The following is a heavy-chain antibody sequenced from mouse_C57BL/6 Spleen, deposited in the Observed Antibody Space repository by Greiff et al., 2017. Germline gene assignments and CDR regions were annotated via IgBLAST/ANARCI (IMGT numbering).Heavy chain of an antibody. CDR1: GFTFNTYA. CDR2: IRSKSSNYAT. Sequence: EVQRVESGGGLVQPKGSLKLSCAASGFTFNTYAMHWVRQAPGKGLEWVARIRSKSSNYATYYADSVQDRFTISRDDSQSMLYLQKNNLKTEDTAMYYCVRGGDYYGDFDYWGQGTTLTVSS. V-gene: IGHV10-3*01. CDR3: VRGGDYYGDFDY. D-gene: IGHD1-1*01. J-gene: IGHJ2*01.